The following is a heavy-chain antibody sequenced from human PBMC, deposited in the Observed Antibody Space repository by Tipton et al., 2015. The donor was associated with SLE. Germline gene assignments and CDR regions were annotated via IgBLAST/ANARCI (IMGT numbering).Heavy chain of an antibody. CDR1: GGSISSYY. CDR3: ARNLGPEWMATKRGYFDL. CDR2: VDHSGST. D-gene: IGHD5-24*01. Sequence: TLSLTCTVSGGSISSYYWSWIRQPPGKGLEWIGEVDHSGSTNYNPSLKSRVTISVDTSKNQFSLKLSSVTAADTAVYYCARNLGPEWMATKRGYFDLWGRGTLVSVSS. V-gene: IGHV4-34*01. J-gene: IGHJ2*01.